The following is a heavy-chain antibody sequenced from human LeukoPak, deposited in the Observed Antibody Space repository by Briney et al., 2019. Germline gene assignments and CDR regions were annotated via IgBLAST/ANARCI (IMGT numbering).Heavy chain of an antibody. Sequence: GESLKISCKGSGYSFTSYWIGWVRQMPGKGLEWMGIIYPGDSDTRYSPSFQGQVTISADKSISTAYLQWSSLKASDTAMYYCARISYRGYCSSTSCYRSGYYYYYGMDVWGQGTTVTVSS. CDR3: ARISYRGYCSSTSCYRSGYYYYYGMDV. CDR2: IYPGDSDT. V-gene: IGHV5-51*01. J-gene: IGHJ6*02. CDR1: GYSFTSYW. D-gene: IGHD2-2*02.